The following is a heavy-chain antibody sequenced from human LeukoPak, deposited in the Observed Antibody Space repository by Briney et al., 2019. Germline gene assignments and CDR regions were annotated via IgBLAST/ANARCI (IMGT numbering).Heavy chain of an antibody. V-gene: IGHV4-31*03. CDR2: IYYSGST. D-gene: IGHD2-2*01. CDR1: GGSISSGGYY. Sequence: KPSQTLSLTRTVSGGSISSGGYYWSWIRQHPGKGLEWIGYIYYSGSTYYNPSLKSRVTISVDTSKNQFSLKLSSVTAADTAVYYCAREPGELGYCSSTSCYLDNNWFDPWGQGTLVTVSS. J-gene: IGHJ5*02. CDR3: AREPGELGYCSSTSCYLDNNWFDP.